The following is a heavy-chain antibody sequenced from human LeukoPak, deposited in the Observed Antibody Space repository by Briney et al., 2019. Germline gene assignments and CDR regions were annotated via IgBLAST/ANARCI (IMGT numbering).Heavy chain of an antibody. CDR3: AKELTWYSSFDY. D-gene: IGHD6-13*01. V-gene: IGHV3-30*18. Sequence: QPGGSLRLSCAASGFTFSSYEMNWVRQAPGKGLEWVAVISSDGTGKFYADSVKGRFTISRDNSKNTLYLQMNSLRAEDTAVYSCAKELTWYSSFDYWGQGTLVTVSS. J-gene: IGHJ4*02. CDR1: GFTFSSYE. CDR2: ISSDGTGK.